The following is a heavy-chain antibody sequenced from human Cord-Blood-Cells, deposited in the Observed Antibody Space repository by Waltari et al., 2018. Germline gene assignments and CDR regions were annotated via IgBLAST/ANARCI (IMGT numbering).Heavy chain of an antibody. CDR3: ARGTYYYDSSGYYYFDY. CDR1: GYTFTGYY. J-gene: IGHJ4*02. CDR2: INPNRGGT. V-gene: IGHV1-2*02. D-gene: IGHD3-22*01. Sequence: QVQLVQSGAEVKKPGASVKVSCKASGYTFTGYYMHWVRQAPGQGLEWMGGINPNRGGTNYAQKFQGRVTMTRDTSISTADMELSRLRSDDTAVYYCARGTYYYDSSGYYYFDYWGQGTLVTVSS.